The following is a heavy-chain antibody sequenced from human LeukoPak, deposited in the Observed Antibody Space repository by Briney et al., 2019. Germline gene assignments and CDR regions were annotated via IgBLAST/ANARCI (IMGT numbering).Heavy chain of an antibody. Sequence: PSETLSLTCTVSGGSISSSSYYWGWIRQPPGKGLEWIGSIYYSGSTYYNPSLKSRVTISIDTSKNQFSLKLSSVTAADTAVYYCARAPLGNYFYYYMDVWGKGTTATISS. J-gene: IGHJ6*03. CDR1: GGSISSSSYY. D-gene: IGHD7-27*01. CDR2: IYYSGST. CDR3: ARAPLGNYFYYYMDV. V-gene: IGHV4-39*07.